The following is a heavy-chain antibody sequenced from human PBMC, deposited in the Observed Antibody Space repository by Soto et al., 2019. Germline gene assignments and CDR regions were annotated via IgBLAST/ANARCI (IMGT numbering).Heavy chain of an antibody. CDR1: GGSVSSGDHY. Sequence: QVKLQESGPGLVKPSETLSLTCTVSGGSVSSGDHYWSWIRPPPGKGMEWIVYISQSGSASYNSSLKSRVTISIDMSKNQFSLRLRSVTAADTAVYYCARDRPDNLNSVEAFDIWGPGTLVTVSS. D-gene: IGHD1-1*01. J-gene: IGHJ3*02. CDR3: ARDRPDNLNSVEAFDI. V-gene: IGHV4-61*08. CDR2: ISQSGSA.